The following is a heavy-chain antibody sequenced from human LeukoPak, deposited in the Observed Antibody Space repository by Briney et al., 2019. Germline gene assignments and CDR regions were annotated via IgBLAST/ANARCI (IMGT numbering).Heavy chain of an antibody. J-gene: IGHJ6*03. CDR1: GYTFTSYG. D-gene: IGHD3-10*01. CDR2: ISAYNGNT. Sequence: ASVKVSCKASGYTFTSYGISWVRQAPGQGLERMGWISAYNGNTNYAQKLQGRVTMTTDTSTSTAYMELRSLRSDDTAVYYCAREKLLWFGEFPHYYYMDVWGKGTTVTISS. CDR3: AREKLLWFGEFPHYYYMDV. V-gene: IGHV1-18*01.